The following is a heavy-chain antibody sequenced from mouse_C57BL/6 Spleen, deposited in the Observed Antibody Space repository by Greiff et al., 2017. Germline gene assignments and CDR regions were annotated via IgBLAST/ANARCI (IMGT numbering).Heavy chain of an antibody. CDR2: IDPEDGET. CDR1: GFNIKDYY. D-gene: IGHD2-5*01. J-gene: IGHJ2*01. CDR3: ARGDYSKEYYFDY. V-gene: IGHV14-2*01. Sequence: VQLQQSGAELVKPGASVKLSCTASGFNIKDYYMHWVKQRTEQGLEWIGRIDPEDGETKYAPKFQGKATITEDTSSNTAYLQLSSLTSEDTAVYYCARGDYSKEYYFDYWGQGTTRTVSS.